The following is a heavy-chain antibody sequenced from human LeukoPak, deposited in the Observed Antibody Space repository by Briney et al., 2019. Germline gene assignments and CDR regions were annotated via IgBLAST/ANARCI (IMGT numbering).Heavy chain of an antibody. Sequence: GGSLRLSCAASGFTFSSYGMHWVRQAPGKGLEWVAFIRYDGSNKYYADSVKGRFTISRDNAKNSLYLQMNSLRAEDTAVYYCASMYSSSSELDYWGQGTLVTVSS. CDR2: IRYDGSNK. V-gene: IGHV3-30*02. CDR1: GFTFSSYG. J-gene: IGHJ4*02. CDR3: ASMYSSSSELDY. D-gene: IGHD6-6*01.